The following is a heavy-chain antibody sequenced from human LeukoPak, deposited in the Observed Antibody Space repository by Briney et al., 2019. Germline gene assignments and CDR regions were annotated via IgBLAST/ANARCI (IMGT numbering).Heavy chain of an antibody. CDR3: AREHGGPDS. V-gene: IGHV3-7*01. J-gene: IGHJ4*02. CDR1: GFVFDSYW. Sequence: GGSLTLASAASGFVFDSYWMSWVRQAPGKGLEWVANIRQDGSEKYYVDSLKGRFTISRDNAKRSLYLQINSLRAEDTAVYYCAREHGGPDSWGRGTLVTVSS. CDR2: IRQDGSEK. D-gene: IGHD2-15*01.